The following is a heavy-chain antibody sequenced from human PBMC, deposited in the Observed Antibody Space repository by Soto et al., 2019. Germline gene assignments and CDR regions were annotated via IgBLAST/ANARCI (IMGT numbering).Heavy chain of an antibody. CDR1: GFTFSSYA. CDR2: IGGSGGST. V-gene: IGHV3-23*01. J-gene: IGHJ4*02. Sequence: GGSLRLSCAASGFTFSSYAMSWVRQAPGKGLEWVSAIGGSGGSTYYADSVKGRFTISRDNSKNTLYLQMNSLRAEDTAVYYCAKWGSPYYYDSSGYYYWGQGTLVTVSS. CDR3: AKWGSPYYYDSSGYYY. D-gene: IGHD3-22*01.